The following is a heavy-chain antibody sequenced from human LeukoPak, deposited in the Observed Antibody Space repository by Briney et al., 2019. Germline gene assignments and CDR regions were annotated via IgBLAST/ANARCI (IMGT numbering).Heavy chain of an antibody. J-gene: IGHJ4*02. CDR2: ISSNSRTI. V-gene: IGHV3-48*01. D-gene: IGHD1-26*01. CDR3: ARDLRILGSAQVHY. CDR1: GFTFSDYS. Sequence: GGSLRLSCAASGFTFSDYSMNWVRQAPGKGLEWISYISSNSRTIYYADSVKGRFTISRDNAKNSLSLQMNSLRAEDTALYFCARDLRILGSAQVHYWGQGTLVTVSS.